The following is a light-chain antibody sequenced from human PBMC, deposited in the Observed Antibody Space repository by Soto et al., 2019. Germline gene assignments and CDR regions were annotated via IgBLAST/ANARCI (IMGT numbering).Light chain of an antibody. V-gene: IGLV1-44*01. CDR2: SNN. J-gene: IGLJ1*01. CDR3: AAWDDSLYGYV. Sequence: QSALTQPPSASATPGQRVALSCSGSSSNIGSNTVNWFQQLPGAAPKLLIYSNNQRPSGVPDRFSGSKSGTSASLAISGLQSEDEADYYCAAWDDSLYGYVFGTGTKVTVL. CDR1: SSNIGSNT.